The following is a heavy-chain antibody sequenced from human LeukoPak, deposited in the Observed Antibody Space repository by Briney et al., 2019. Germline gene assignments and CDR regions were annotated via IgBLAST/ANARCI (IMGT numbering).Heavy chain of an antibody. V-gene: IGHV3-30*02. CDR1: GFTFSSYG. Sequence: GGSLRLSCAASGFTFSSYGMHWVRQAPGKGLEWVAFIRYDGSNKYYADSVKGRFTISRDNSKNTLYLQMNSLRAEDTAVYYCGYDGSGYYAFDIWGQGTMVTVSS. CDR2: IRYDGSNK. J-gene: IGHJ3*02. D-gene: IGHD3-22*01. CDR3: GYDGSGYYAFDI.